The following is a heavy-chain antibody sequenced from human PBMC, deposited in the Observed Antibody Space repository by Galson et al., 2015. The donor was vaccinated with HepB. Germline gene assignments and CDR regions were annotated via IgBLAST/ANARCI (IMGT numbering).Heavy chain of an antibody. CDR3: ARDPPNTGDHYFDD. CDR1: GFTFSSSW. Sequence: SLRLYCAASGFTFSSSWMHWARQDPGKGLVRVSGINSDGSNTKYADSVKGRFTISRDNARNTLSLQMNNLRVEDTAVYYCARDPPNTGDHYFDDWGQGSLVTVSS. D-gene: IGHD7-27*01. J-gene: IGHJ4*02. CDR2: INSDGSNT. V-gene: IGHV3-74*01.